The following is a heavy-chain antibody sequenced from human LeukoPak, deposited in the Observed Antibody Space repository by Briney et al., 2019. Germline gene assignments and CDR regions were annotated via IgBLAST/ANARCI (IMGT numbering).Heavy chain of an antibody. V-gene: IGHV4-59*01. J-gene: IGHJ6*02. Sequence: SETLSLTCTVSVGSISSYYWNWIRQPPGKGLEWIGYIYYSGGTNYNPSLKSRVTISVDTSKNQFSLKLSSVTAADTAVYYCARVFSFYGMDVWGQGTTVTVSS. CDR3: ARVFSFYGMDV. CDR1: VGSISSYY. CDR2: IYYSGGT.